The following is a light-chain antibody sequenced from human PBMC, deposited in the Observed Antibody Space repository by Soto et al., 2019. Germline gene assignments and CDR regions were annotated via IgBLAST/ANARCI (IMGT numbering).Light chain of an antibody. Sequence: FLTQSPATLSLSRGEIATLSCGASQSIHTSLAWYQQKSGKPPRLVIYDSTLRANGVPDRFGGSRSGTEFTLTINSLEPEDFAVYYCQQRNVWPPITFGQGTRLEIK. J-gene: IGKJ5*01. V-gene: IGKV3-11*01. CDR2: DST. CDR1: QSIHTS. CDR3: QQRNVWPPIT.